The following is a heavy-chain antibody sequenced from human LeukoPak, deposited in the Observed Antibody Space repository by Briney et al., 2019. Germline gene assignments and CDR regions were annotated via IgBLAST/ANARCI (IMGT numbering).Heavy chain of an antibody. V-gene: IGHV4-59*01. CDR1: GGSISSYY. CDR2: IYYSGST. D-gene: IGHD5-12*01. J-gene: IGHJ4*02. CDR3: ARVGFGGYSGSYYFDY. Sequence: SETLSLTSTVSGGSISSYYWSWIRQPPGKGLEWIGYIYYSGSTNYNPSLKSRVTISVDTSKNQFSLKLSSVTAADTAVYYCARVGFGGYSGSYYFDYWGQGTLVTVSS.